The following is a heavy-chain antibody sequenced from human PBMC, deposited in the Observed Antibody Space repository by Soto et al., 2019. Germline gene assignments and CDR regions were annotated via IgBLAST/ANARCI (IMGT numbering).Heavy chain of an antibody. CDR2: INPNSGGT. CDR1: GYTFTGYY. CDR3: ARGEAYENSNWKPGSAFEI. J-gene: IGHJ3*02. Sequence: GASVKVSCKASGYTFTGYYMHWVRQAPGQGLEWMGWINPNSGGTNYAQKFQGWVTMTRDTSISTAYMELSRLRSDDTAVYYCARGEAYENSNWKPGSAFEIWGQGTMVTVSS. V-gene: IGHV1-2*04. D-gene: IGHD1-1*01.